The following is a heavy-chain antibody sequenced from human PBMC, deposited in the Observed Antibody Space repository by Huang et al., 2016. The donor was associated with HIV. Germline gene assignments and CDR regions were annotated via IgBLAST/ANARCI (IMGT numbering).Heavy chain of an antibody. CDR3: ARGTCGDCYYYYYYMDV. V-gene: IGHV1-69*13. CDR1: GRTVSRYA. D-gene: IGHD2-21*02. CDR2: IIPVLSTT. Sequence: QVQLVQSGVEVKKPGSSVKVSCKASGRTVSRYAISWVRQAPGQGLEWVGGIIPVLSTTKDAQNFQGRVTITADESTNTAYMELSSLRSEDTAVYYCARGTCGDCYYYYYYMDVWGKGTTVTVSS. J-gene: IGHJ6*03.